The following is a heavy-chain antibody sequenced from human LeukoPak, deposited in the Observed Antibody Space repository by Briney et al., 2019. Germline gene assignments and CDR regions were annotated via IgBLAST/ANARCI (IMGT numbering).Heavy chain of an antibody. J-gene: IGHJ4*02. CDR3: ARDVYSSGWSFDY. CDR1: GGTFSSYA. V-gene: IGHV1-69*05. D-gene: IGHD6-19*01. Sequence: SVKVSCXASGGTFSSYAISWVRQAPGQGLEWMGRIIPIFGTANYAQKFQGRVTITTDESTSTAYMELSSLRSEDTAVYYCARDVYSSGWSFDYWGQGTLVTVSS. CDR2: IIPIFGTA.